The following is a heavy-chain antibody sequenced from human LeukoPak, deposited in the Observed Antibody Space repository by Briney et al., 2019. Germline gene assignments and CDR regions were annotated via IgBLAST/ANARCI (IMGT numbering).Heavy chain of an antibody. D-gene: IGHD3-10*01. J-gene: IGHJ4*02. CDR1: GFTFTSSA. V-gene: IGHV1-58*01. CDR2: IVVGSGNT. CDR3: AATGFFDMVRGVMSFDY. Sequence: SVKVSCTASGFTFTSSAVQWVRQARGQRLEWIGWIVVGSGNTNYAQKFQERVTITRDMSTSTAYMELSSLRSEDTAVYYCAATGFFDMVRGVMSFDYWGQGTLVTVSS.